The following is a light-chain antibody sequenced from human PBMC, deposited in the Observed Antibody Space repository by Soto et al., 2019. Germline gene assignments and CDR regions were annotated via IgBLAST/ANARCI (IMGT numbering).Light chain of an antibody. CDR1: QSISSW. CDR2: KAS. J-gene: IGKJ1*01. CDR3: QQYNSYWT. V-gene: IGKV1-5*03. Sequence: DIQMTQSPSTLSASVGDRVTITCRASQSISSWLAWYQQKPGKAPKLLIYKASSLESGVPSRFSGSGYGTEFTLTISSLPPDDFATSYCQQYNSYWTFGQGTKVDIK.